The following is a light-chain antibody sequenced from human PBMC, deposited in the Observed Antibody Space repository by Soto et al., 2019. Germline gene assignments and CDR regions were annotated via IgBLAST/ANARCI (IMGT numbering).Light chain of an antibody. V-gene: IGLV2-14*01. CDR3: QSYDRSLRAFYV. CDR2: DVS. Sequence: QSVLTQPASVSGSPGQSIAISCTGTSSDVGGYNDVSWYQQHPGTAPKLMIYDVSNRPSGVPDRFSGSKSGTSASLAITGLQAEDEADSYSQSYDRSLRAFYVFGTGTKVTVL. CDR1: SSDVGGYND. J-gene: IGLJ1*01.